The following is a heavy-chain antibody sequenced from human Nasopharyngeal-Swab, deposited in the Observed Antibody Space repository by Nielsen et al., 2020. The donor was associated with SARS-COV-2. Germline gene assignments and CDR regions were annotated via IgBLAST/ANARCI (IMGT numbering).Heavy chain of an antibody. V-gene: IGHV3-7*01. J-gene: IGHJ6*02. CDR2: IKQDESEK. D-gene: IGHD3-3*01. CDR3: ARGQPYYDFWSGYSYYYYYGMDV. Sequence: IRQPRGKGLEWVANIKQDESEKYYVDSVKGRFTISRDNAKNSLYLQMNSLRAEDTAVYYCARGQPYYDFWSGYSYYYYYGMDVWGQGTTVTVSS.